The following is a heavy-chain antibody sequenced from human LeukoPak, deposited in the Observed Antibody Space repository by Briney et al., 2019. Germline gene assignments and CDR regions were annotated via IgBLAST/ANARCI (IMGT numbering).Heavy chain of an antibody. CDR1: GGSISSGSYS. V-gene: IGHV4-30-2*01. CDR3: ARFSPRAMGNYLDF. Sequence: SETLSLTCAVSGGSISSGSYSWSWIRQPPGKGLEGIGYIYPRGSTYYNPSLKRRVILSLDKSANQFSLNLSSVTAADTAVYYCARFSPRAMGNYLDFWGQGTLVTVSS. CDR2: IYPRGST. D-gene: IGHD7-27*01. J-gene: IGHJ4*02.